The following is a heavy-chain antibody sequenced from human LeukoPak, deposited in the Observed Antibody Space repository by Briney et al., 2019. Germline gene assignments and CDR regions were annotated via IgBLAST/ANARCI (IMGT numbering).Heavy chain of an antibody. CDR2: ISSSSSYI. CDR1: GFSFSIYG. CDR3: ARDKALIKAVAGFDY. V-gene: IGHV3-21*01. D-gene: IGHD6-19*01. J-gene: IGHJ4*02. Sequence: GGSLRLSCAASGFSFSIYGMSWVRQAPGKGLEWVSFISSSSSYIYYADSVKGRFTISRDNAKNSLYLQMNSLRAEDTAVYYCARDKALIKAVAGFDYWGQGTLVTVSS.